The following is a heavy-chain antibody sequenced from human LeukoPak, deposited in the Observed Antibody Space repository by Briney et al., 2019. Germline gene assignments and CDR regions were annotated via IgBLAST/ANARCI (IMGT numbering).Heavy chain of an antibody. J-gene: IGHJ4*02. CDR3: ARHLGYSYGPVDY. V-gene: IGHV4-39*01. CDR2: IYYSGST. D-gene: IGHD5-18*01. Sequence: SSETLSLTCTVSGGSISSYYWGWIRQPPGKGLEWIGSIYYSGSTYYNPSLKSRVTISVDTSKNQFSLKLSSVTAADTAVYYCARHLGYSYGPVDYWGQGTLVTVSS. CDR1: GGSISSYY.